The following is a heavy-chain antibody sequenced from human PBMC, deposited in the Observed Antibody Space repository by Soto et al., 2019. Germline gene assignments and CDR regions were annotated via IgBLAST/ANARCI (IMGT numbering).Heavy chain of an antibody. J-gene: IGHJ4*02. CDR1: GGTFSSYA. V-gene: IGHV1-69*01. CDR2: IIPIFGTA. CDR3: ARDLFPNYYDSSGYYWGY. Sequence: QVQLVQSGAEVKKPGSSVKVSCKASGGTFSSYAISWVRQAPGQGLEWKGGIIPIFGTANYAQKFQGRVTITADESTSTAYMELSSLRSEDTAVYYCARDLFPNYYDSSGYYWGYWGQGTLVTVSS. D-gene: IGHD3-22*01.